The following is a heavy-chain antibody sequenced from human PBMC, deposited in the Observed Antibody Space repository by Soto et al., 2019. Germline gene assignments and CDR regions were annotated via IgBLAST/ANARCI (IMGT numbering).Heavy chain of an antibody. Sequence: QVQLVQSGAEVKKPGSSVKVSCKASGGTFSSYAISWVRQAPGQGLEWMGGIIPIFGTANYAQKFQGRVTITADKSTSTAYMELSSLRSEDMAVYYCARRKWHYYDSSGYYRWGQGTLVTVSS. CDR3: ARRKWHYYDSSGYYR. J-gene: IGHJ5*02. V-gene: IGHV1-69*06. CDR2: IIPIFGTA. D-gene: IGHD3-22*01. CDR1: GGTFSSYA.